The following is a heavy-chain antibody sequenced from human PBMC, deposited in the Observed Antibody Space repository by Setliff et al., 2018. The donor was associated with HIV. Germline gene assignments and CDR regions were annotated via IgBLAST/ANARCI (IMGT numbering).Heavy chain of an antibody. Sequence: ASVKVSCKAPGYTFTNDGISWLRQAPGQGLEWMGRISAYNGDTKSTQKFQGRVTMTTDTSTTTAYMELRSLRSDDTAVYYCARNPFPRTVTGTGPLFDSWCQGTLVTVSS. CDR3: ARNPFPRTVTGTGPLFDS. CDR1: GYTFTNDG. J-gene: IGHJ4*02. D-gene: IGHD6-19*01. V-gene: IGHV1-18*01. CDR2: ISAYNGDT.